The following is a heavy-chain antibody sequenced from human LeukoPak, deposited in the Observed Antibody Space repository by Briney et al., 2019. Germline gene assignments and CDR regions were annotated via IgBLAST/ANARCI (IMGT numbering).Heavy chain of an antibody. CDR1: GFTFSSYA. Sequence: GGSLRLSCAASGFTFSSYAMSWVRQAPGKGLEWVSAISGSGGSTYYAGSVKGRFTISRDNSKNTLYLQMNSLRAEDTAVYYCETHDCSTTSCYTGYWGQGTLVTVSS. D-gene: IGHD2-2*02. V-gene: IGHV3-23*01. CDR2: ISGSGGST. J-gene: IGHJ4*02. CDR3: ETHDCSTTSCYTGY.